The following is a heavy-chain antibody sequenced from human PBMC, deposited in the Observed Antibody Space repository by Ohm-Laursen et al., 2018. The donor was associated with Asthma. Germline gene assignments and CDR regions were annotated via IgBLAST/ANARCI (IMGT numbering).Heavy chain of an antibody. V-gene: IGHV3-30-3*01. D-gene: IGHD3-3*01. Sequence: SSLRLSCTASGFTFRSYAMHWVRQAPGKGLEWVAVGGSYYDGGLKYYADSVNGRFTVSRDDSKNTLYLQMNSPRPDDTAAYYCARDVMEWYLPAFDFWGQGTLVTVSS. CDR3: ARDVMEWYLPAFDF. CDR2: GGSYYDGGLK. CDR1: GFTFRSYA. J-gene: IGHJ4*02.